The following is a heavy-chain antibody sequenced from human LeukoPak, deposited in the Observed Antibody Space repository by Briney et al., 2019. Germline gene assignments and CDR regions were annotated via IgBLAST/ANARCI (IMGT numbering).Heavy chain of an antibody. CDR1: GGPVIAYT. D-gene: IGHD3-10*01. CDR3: AGGPTSGEGRNWYFDL. Sequence: SGTLSLTCQVPGGPVIAYTWSWIPQPPGKGLEWIRRIYSIVETNYNPSLKIRVTMDLARYKKQFSLNLRSLTAADTAVYYCAGGPTSGEGRNWYFDLWGRGTLVAVSS. CDR2: IYSIVET. V-gene: IGHV4-4*07. J-gene: IGHJ2*01.